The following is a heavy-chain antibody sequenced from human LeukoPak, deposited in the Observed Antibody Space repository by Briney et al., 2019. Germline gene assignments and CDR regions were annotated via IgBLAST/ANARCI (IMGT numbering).Heavy chain of an antibody. D-gene: IGHD3-3*01. Sequence: PGGSLRLSCAASGFTFSSYSMNWVRQAPGKGLEWVSSISSSSSYIYYADSVKGRFTISRDNAKNSLYLQMNSLRAEDTAVYYCAREGIFGVVITYYYYGMDVWSQGTTVTVSS. CDR1: GFTFSSYS. V-gene: IGHV3-21*01. CDR3: AREGIFGVVITYYYYGMDV. CDR2: ISSSSSYI. J-gene: IGHJ6*02.